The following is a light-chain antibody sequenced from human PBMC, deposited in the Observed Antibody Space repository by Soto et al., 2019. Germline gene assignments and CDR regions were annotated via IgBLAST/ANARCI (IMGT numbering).Light chain of an antibody. CDR1: QSISIN. Sequence: IVMTQYPATLSVSPGERAILSCRASQSISINLAWYQQKPGQAPRLLIYAASNRATGVPARFSGSWSGTEFTLTFSSLQSEDFAVYYCQQYNNWITFGQGIRLQIK. CDR2: AAS. J-gene: IGKJ5*01. V-gene: IGKV3-15*01. CDR3: QQYNNWIT.